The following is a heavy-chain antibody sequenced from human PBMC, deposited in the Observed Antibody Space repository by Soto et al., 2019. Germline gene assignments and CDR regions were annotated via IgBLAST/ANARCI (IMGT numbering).Heavy chain of an antibody. D-gene: IGHD6-19*01. J-gene: IGHJ4*02. V-gene: IGHV4-59*01. Sequence: PSETLSLTCTVDSISTYYWNWIRQPPGEGLEWIGYIYYMGRTNYNSSLKSRVTISIDTSKNQFSLKLSSVTAADTAIYFCARDPVAVTHFDYWGQGAPVTVSS. CDR2: IYYMGRT. CDR1: DSISTYY. CDR3: ARDPVAVTHFDY.